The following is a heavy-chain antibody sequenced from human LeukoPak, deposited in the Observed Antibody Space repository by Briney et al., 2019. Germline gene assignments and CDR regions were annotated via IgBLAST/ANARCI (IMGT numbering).Heavy chain of an antibody. CDR1: GFTVSNNY. CDR2: IYSGGST. Sequence: GGSLRLSCAASGFTVSNNYMNWVRQAPGKGLEWVSVIYSGGSTSYADSVKSRFTISRDNSKNTLYLQMNSLRAEDTAVYYCARGSRHSSGWGAFDYWGQGTLVTVSS. D-gene: IGHD6-19*01. CDR3: ARGSRHSSGWGAFDY. V-gene: IGHV3-66*01. J-gene: IGHJ4*02.